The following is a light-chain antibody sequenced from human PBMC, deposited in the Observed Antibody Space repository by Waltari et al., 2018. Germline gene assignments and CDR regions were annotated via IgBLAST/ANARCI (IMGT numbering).Light chain of an antibody. CDR2: WAS. V-gene: IGKV4-1*01. Sequence: DIVMTQSPDSLTVSLGERATINCKSSQSVINSADNKNKLAWYQQKAGQPPKLLIYWASTRESGVPDRFSGSGSGTDFTLTISSLQAEDVAVYYCQQYYRVPFTFDPGTKVDIK. CDR3: QQYYRVPFT. J-gene: IGKJ3*01. CDR1: QSVINSADNKNK.